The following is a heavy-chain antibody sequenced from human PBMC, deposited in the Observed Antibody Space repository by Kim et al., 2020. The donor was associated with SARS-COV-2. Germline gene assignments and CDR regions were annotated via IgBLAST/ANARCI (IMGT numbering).Heavy chain of an antibody. V-gene: IGHV3-33*05. CDR3: ARDDFWIAAAGTGRTFDY. Sequence: GGSLRLSCAASGFTFSSYGMHWVRQAPGKGLEWVAVISYDGSNKYYADSVKGRFTISRDNSKNTLYLQMNSLRAEDTAVYYCARDDFWIAAAGTGRTFDYWGQGTLVTVSS. CDR1: GFTFSSYG. CDR2: ISYDGSNK. J-gene: IGHJ4*02. D-gene: IGHD6-13*01.